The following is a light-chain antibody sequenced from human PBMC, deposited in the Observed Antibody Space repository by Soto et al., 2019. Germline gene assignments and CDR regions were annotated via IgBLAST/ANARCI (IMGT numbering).Light chain of an antibody. Sequence: DVVMSQSPLSLPVALGQPASISCRSNASLVHSVGNIYLSSVYQRPGQSPRRLISKVSERDSGYPEKVTGRSSATDFTLKIKRVESDYLGLNFFIQGCLGLPVFGERTRLEIK. J-gene: IGKJ2*01. V-gene: IGKV2-30*02. CDR2: KVS. CDR1: ASLVHSVGNIY. CDR3: IQGCLGLPV.